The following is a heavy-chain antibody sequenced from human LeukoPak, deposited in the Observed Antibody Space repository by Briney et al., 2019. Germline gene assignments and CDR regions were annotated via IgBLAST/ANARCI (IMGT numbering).Heavy chain of an antibody. V-gene: IGHV3-21*01. CDR1: GFTFSSYS. Sequence: GGSLRLSCAASGFTFSSYSMNWVRQAPGKGLEWVSSISSSSSYIYYADTVKGRFTISRGNAKNSLYLQMNSLRAEDTAVYYCASPKGGYSYGLQYYFDYWGQGTLVTVSS. J-gene: IGHJ4*02. CDR3: ASPKGGYSYGLQYYFDY. D-gene: IGHD5-18*01. CDR2: ISSSSSYI.